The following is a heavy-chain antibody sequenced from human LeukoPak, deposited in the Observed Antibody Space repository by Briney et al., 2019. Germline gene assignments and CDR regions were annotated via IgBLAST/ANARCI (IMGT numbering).Heavy chain of an antibody. J-gene: IGHJ3*02. CDR3: AKDLTDSSGYWGDAFDI. CDR1: GFTFSSYG. V-gene: IGHV3-23*01. Sequence: GGSLRLSCAASGFTFSSYGMSWVRQAPGKGLEWVSAISGSGGSTYYADSVKGRFTISRDNSKNTLYLQMNSLRAEDTAVYYCAKDLTDSSGYWGDAFDIWGQGTMVTVSS. CDR2: ISGSGGST. D-gene: IGHD3-22*01.